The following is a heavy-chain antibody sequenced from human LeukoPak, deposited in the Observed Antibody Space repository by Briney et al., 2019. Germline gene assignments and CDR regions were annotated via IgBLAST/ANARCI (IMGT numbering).Heavy chain of an antibody. J-gene: IGHJ4*02. CDR2: INPNSGGT. CDR1: GYTFTGYY. D-gene: IGHD5-24*01. CDR3: AREGGDGYNYFDY. Sequence: ASVKVSCKASGYTFTGYYMHWVRQAPGQGLELMGWINPNSGGTNYAQKFQGRVTMTRDTSISTAYMELSRLRSDDTAVYYCAREGGDGYNYFDYWGQGTLVTVSS. V-gene: IGHV1-2*02.